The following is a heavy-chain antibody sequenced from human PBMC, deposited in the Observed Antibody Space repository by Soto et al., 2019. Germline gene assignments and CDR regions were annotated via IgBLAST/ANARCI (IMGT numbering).Heavy chain of an antibody. CDR1: GFTFTNYG. J-gene: IGHJ4*02. D-gene: IGHD5-12*01. CDR3: AKDQGYTGHEYFDY. CDR2: VSFDGNSQ. Sequence: GWSLRLSCAASGFTFTNYGMHWVRQAPGKGLEWVAAVSFDGNSQYCVDSVKGRFTISRDNSKNTLYLQMNSLKAEDTAVYYCAKDQGYTGHEYFDYWGQGTLVTVSS. V-gene: IGHV3-30*18.